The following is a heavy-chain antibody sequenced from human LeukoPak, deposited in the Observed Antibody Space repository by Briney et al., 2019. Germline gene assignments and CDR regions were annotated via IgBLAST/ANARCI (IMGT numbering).Heavy chain of an antibody. CDR3: AKTYYFDSSGYWSAYYFDK. D-gene: IGHD3-22*01. V-gene: IGHV3-23*01. CDR2: ISTGGGTT. J-gene: IGHJ4*02. Sequence: GGSLRLSCAASGFTFSSYAMSWVRQAPGKGLEWVSVISTGGGTTYYADSVRGRFAISRDNSKNTVFLQMNSLRAEDTAVYYCAKTYYFDSSGYWSAYYFDKWGQGTHVTVSS. CDR1: GFTFSSYA.